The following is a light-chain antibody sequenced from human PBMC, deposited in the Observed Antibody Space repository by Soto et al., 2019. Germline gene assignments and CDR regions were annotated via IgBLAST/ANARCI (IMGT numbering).Light chain of an antibody. V-gene: IGLV1-40*01. J-gene: IGLJ1*01. CDR1: SSNIGAGYD. Sequence: QSVLTQPPSVSGAPGQRVTISCTGSSSNIGAGYDVHWYQQLPGTAPKLLIYANSNRPSGVPDRLSGSKSGTPASLAITGLQANDEADYYCQSYGSILTLRFFGTGTKLTVL. CDR2: ANS. CDR3: QSYGSILTLRF.